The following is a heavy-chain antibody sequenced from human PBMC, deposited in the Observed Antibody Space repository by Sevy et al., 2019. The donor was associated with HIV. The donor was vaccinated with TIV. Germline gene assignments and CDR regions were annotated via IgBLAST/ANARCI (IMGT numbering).Heavy chain of an antibody. J-gene: IGHJ4*02. CDR1: GFTFSSFS. V-gene: IGHV3-48*02. Sequence: GGSLRLSCAASGFTFSSFSMTWVRQAPGKGLEWVSYISSSSYTIYYADSVKGRFTISRDNAKNSLYLQMNSLRDEDTAIYYCASDAIWFGDLSPFDYWGQSTLVTVSS. CDR3: ASDAIWFGDLSPFDY. CDR2: ISSSSYTI. D-gene: IGHD3-10*01.